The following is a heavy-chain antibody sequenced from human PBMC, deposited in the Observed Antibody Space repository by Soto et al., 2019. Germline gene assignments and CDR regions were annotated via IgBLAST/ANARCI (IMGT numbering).Heavy chain of an antibody. V-gene: IGHV4-39*01. CDR1: GGSISSSSYY. J-gene: IGHJ4*02. Sequence: QLQLQESGPGLVKPSETLSLTCTVSGGSISSSSYYWGWIRQPPGKGLEWIGSIYYSGSTYYNPSLKSRVTISVDTSKNQFSLKLSSVTAADTAVYYCARLRELAVAGTYFDYWGQGTLVTVSS. CDR2: IYYSGST. D-gene: IGHD6-19*01. CDR3: ARLRELAVAGTYFDY.